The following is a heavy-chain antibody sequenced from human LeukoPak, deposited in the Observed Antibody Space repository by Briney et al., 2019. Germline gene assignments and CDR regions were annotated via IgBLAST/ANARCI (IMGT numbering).Heavy chain of an antibody. CDR1: GFTFSSYS. CDR3: AREVYYGSGRRFDY. Sequence: PGGSLRLSCAASGFTFSSYSMTWVRQSPGKGLEWLSYISSSSSFIYYADSLKGRFTISRDNAGNSLYLQMNSLRAEDTAVYYCAREVYYGSGRRFDYWGQGTLVTVSS. CDR2: ISSSSSFI. J-gene: IGHJ4*02. V-gene: IGHV3-48*01. D-gene: IGHD3-10*01.